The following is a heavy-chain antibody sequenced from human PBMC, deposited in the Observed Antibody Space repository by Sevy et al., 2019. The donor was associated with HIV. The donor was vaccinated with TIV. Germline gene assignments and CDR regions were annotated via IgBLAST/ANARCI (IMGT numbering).Heavy chain of an antibody. D-gene: IGHD2-15*01. CDR3: ARVGGEYCSGGSCYPYYFDY. V-gene: IGHV3-74*01. CDR1: GFTFSSYW. Sequence: GGSLRLSSAASGFTFSSYWMLWVRQAPGKGLVWVSRINSDGSSTSYADSVKGRFTISRDNAKNTLYLQMNSLRAEDMAVYYCARVGGEYCSGGSCYPYYFDYWGQGTLVTVSS. J-gene: IGHJ4*02. CDR2: INSDGSST.